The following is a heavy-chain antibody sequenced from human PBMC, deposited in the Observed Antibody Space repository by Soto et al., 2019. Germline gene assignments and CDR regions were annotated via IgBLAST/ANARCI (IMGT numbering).Heavy chain of an antibody. CDR3: ARDGRDYGAVPTP. J-gene: IGHJ5*02. V-gene: IGHV1-69*10. CDR2: IIPNIGKT. CDR1: RGRFSSNA. Sequence: PAEPTSKACRGRFSSNALWPLRQAPEQGIEWMGGIIPNIGKTNYAQKLQGRVTITTDTSTSTAYMELRSLRSDDTAVYYGARDGRDYGAVPTPWGQGTLVTVSP. D-gene: IGHD4-17*01.